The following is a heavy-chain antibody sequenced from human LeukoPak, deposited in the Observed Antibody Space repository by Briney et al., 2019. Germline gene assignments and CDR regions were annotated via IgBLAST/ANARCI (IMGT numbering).Heavy chain of an antibody. CDR2: IYPGDSDT. CDR3: AGMYYYDSSGYPRGYNWFDP. Sequence: GESLKISCKGSGYSFTSYWISWVRQMPGKGLEWMGIIYPGDSDTIYSPSFQGQVTISADKSISTAYLQWSSLKASDTAMYYCAGMYYYDSSGYPRGYNWFDPWGQGTLVTVSS. D-gene: IGHD3-22*01. CDR1: GYSFTSYW. J-gene: IGHJ5*02. V-gene: IGHV5-51*01.